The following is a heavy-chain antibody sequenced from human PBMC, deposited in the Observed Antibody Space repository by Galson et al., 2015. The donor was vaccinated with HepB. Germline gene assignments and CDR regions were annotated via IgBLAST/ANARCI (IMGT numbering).Heavy chain of an antibody. CDR1: GGSISSYY. J-gene: IGHJ4*02. D-gene: IGHD6-19*01. CDR3: ARSFSSGWYEGYYFDY. CDR2: IYDSGST. Sequence: ETLSLTCTVSGGSISSYYWSWIRQPPGKGLEWIGYIYDSGSTNYNPSLKSRVTISVDTSKNQFSLTLSSVTAADTAVYYCARSFSSGWYEGYYFDYWGQGTLVTVSS. V-gene: IGHV4-59*01.